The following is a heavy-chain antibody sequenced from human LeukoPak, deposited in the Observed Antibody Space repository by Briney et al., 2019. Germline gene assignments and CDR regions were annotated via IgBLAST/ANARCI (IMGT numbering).Heavy chain of an antibody. J-gene: IGHJ4*02. CDR3: AKLGIAEADSVYFDY. CDR2: ISSGGGST. Sequence: GGSLRLSCAASGFTFSSYAMSWVRQAPGKGRQWVSTISSGGGSTYYADSVKGRFTISRDNSRNTLYLQMNSLRAEDTAVYYCAKLGIAEADSVYFDYWGQGTLVTVSS. CDR1: GFTFSSYA. D-gene: IGHD6-13*01. V-gene: IGHV3-23*01.